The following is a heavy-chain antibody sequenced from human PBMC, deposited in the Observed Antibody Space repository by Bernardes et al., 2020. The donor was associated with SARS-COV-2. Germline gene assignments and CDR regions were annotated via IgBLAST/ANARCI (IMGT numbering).Heavy chain of an antibody. D-gene: IGHD2-2*02. V-gene: IGHV3-23*01. CDR2: ISVSGNST. CDR3: AKGPHCSSTSCYTVGLFDY. Sequence: GGSLRLSCAASGFTFNSYAMSWVRQAPGKGLEWVSAISVSGNSTYYADSVKGRFSISRDNSKNTLYLQMNSLGAEDTAVYYCAKGPHCSSTSCYTVGLFDYWGKGTLVTVSS. J-gene: IGHJ4*02. CDR1: GFTFNSYA.